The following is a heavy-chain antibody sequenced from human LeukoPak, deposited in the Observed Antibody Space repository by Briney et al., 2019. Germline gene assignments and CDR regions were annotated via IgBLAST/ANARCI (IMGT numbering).Heavy chain of an antibody. V-gene: IGHV3-30*02. D-gene: IGHD2-2*01. Sequence: SGGSLRLSWAPSGFTFCSYGMHWVRQAPGKGLEWVAFIRCDGSNKYYADSVKGRFTISRDNSKNTLYLQMNSLRAEDTAVYYCAKDMYCSSTSCQYLGAFDIWGQGTMVTVSS. CDR1: GFTFCSYG. J-gene: IGHJ3*02. CDR3: AKDMYCSSTSCQYLGAFDI. CDR2: IRCDGSNK.